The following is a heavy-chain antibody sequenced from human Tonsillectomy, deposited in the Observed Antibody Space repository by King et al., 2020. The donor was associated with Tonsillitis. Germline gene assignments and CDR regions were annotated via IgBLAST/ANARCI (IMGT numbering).Heavy chain of an antibody. CDR2: IYPGDSDT. Sequence: QLVQSGAEVKKPGESLKISCKGSGYSFTSYWIGWVRQMPGKGLEWMGIIYPGDSDTRYSPSFQGQVTISAAKSISTAYLQWRSLKASDTAMYYCARLGPYLGATRPFDYWGQGTLVTVSS. CDR3: ARLGPYLGATRPFDY. D-gene: IGHD1-26*01. V-gene: IGHV5-51*01. J-gene: IGHJ4*02. CDR1: GYSFTSYW.